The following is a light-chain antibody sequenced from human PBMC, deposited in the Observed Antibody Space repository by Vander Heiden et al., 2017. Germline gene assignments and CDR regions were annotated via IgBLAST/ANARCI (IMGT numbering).Light chain of an antibody. J-gene: IGKJ2*01. CDR2: GAS. CDR3: QQYGGSPYT. Sequence: DIVLTHSPGTLSLSPGERATLSCRASQSVSSSYLAWYQQKPGQAPRLLIYGASTRATGIPDRFSGSGSGTDFTLTISRLEPEDFAVYFCQQYGGSPYTFGQGTKLEIK. CDR1: QSVSSSY. V-gene: IGKV3-20*01.